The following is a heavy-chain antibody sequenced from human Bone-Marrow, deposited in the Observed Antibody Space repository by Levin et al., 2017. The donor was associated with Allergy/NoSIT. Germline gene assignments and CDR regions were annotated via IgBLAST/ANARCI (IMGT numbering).Heavy chain of an antibody. D-gene: IGHD7-27*01. V-gene: IGHV4-4*02. CDR1: DDSISSSNW. Sequence: PSETLSLTCGVSDDSISSSNWWTWVRPPPGAGLGWIGEIYHSGSTNYNQSLKSRVTISVEKSKNQFSLQLNSLTAADTAVYYCARRNVLAPGEDWFDPWGQGTLVTVSS. CDR3: ARRNVLAPGEDWFDP. CDR2: IYHSGST. J-gene: IGHJ5*02.